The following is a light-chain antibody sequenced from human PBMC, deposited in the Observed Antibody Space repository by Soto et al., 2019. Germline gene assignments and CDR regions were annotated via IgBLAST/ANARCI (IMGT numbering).Light chain of an antibody. CDR3: QQRSNWPPEVT. CDR1: QSVGSS. CDR2: VAS. J-gene: IGKJ3*01. V-gene: IGKV3-11*01. Sequence: EIVLTQSPDTLSLSPGERATLSCRASQSVGSSLAWYQRKPGQAPRLLTYVASNRATGIPARFSGSGSGTDFTLTISSLEPEDFAVYYCQQRSNWPPEVTFGPGTKVDIK.